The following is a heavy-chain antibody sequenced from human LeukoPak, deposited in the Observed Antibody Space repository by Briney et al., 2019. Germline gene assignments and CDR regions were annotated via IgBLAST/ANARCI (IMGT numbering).Heavy chain of an antibody. V-gene: IGHV3-21*01. CDR2: ISSSSSYI. D-gene: IGHD2-15*01. J-gene: IGHJ4*02. CDR1: GFTFSSYS. CDR3: ARDTSLGRYCSGGSCYGVDY. Sequence: PGGSLRLSCAASGFTFSSYSMIWVRQAPGKGLEWVSSISSSSSYIYYADSVKGRFTISRDNAKNSLYLQMNSLRAEDTAVYYCARDTSLGRYCSGGSCYGVDYWGQGTLVTVSS.